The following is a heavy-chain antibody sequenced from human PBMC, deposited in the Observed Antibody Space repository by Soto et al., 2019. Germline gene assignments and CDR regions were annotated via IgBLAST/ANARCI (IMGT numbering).Heavy chain of an antibody. D-gene: IGHD3-9*01. Sequence: ASVKVSCKASGYTFTSYDINWVRQATGQGLEWMGWMNPNSGNTGYAQKFQGRVTMTRNTSISTAYMELSSLRSEDTAVYYCARAPYYDILTGYYTDCWGQGTLVTVPQ. V-gene: IGHV1-8*01. CDR1: GYTFTSYD. CDR3: ARAPYYDILTGYYTDC. J-gene: IGHJ4*02. CDR2: MNPNSGNT.